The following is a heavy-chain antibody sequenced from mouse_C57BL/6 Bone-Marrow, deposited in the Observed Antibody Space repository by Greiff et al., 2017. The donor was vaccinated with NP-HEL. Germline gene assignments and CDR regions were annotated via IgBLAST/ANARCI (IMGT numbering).Heavy chain of an antibody. J-gene: IGHJ2*01. CDR3: AREDYYGKDYFDY. CDR2: IDPSDSYT. CDR1: GYTFTSYW. D-gene: IGHD1-1*01. Sequence: QVQLQQPGAELVMPGTSVKLSCKASGYTFTSYWMHWVKQRPGQGLEWIGEIDPSDSYTNYNQKFKGKSTLTVDKSSSTAYMQLSSLTSEDSAVYYCAREDYYGKDYFDYWGQGTTLTVSS. V-gene: IGHV1-69*01.